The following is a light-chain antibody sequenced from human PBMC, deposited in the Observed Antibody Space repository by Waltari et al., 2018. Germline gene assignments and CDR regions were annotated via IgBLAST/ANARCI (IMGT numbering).Light chain of an antibody. CDR2: DAS. CDR1: QSVSSN. J-gene: IGKJ4*01. Sequence: EIVFTQSPATLSLSPGERATLSGRASQSVSSNLRWYQQKPGQAPRLLIYDASNRATGIPARFSGSGSGTDFTLTISSLESEDFAVYYCQQRGNWPLTFGGGTKVEIK. CDR3: QQRGNWPLT. V-gene: IGKV3-11*01.